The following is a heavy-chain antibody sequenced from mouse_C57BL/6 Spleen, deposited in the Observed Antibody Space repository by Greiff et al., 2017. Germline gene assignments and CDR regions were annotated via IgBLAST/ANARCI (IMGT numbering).Heavy chain of an antibody. CDR2: INPSSGYT. J-gene: IGHJ4*01. CDR3: ARSGVLPYAMDY. V-gene: IGHV1-4*01. CDR1: GYTFTSYT. D-gene: IGHD1-1*01. Sequence: QVQLQQSGAELARPGASVKMSCKASGYTFTSYTMHWVKQRPGQGLEWIGYINPSSGYTKYNQKFKDKATLTADKSSSTAYMQLSSLTSEDSAVYYCARSGVLPYAMDYWGQGTSGTVSS.